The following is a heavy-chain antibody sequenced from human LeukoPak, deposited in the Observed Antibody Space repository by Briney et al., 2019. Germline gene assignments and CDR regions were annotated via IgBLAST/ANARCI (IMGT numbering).Heavy chain of an antibody. D-gene: IGHD2-2*02. Sequence: PGRSLRLSCAASGFTFSGYGMHWVRQAPGKGLEWVAIISYDGSNKYYADSVKGRFTISRDNSKNTLYLQMNSLRPEDTVVYYCAKLIAGYCTSTSCYNGGMDVWGQGTTVTVSS. V-gene: IGHV3-30*18. J-gene: IGHJ6*02. CDR1: GFTFSGYG. CDR2: ISYDGSNK. CDR3: AKLIAGYCTSTSCYNGGMDV.